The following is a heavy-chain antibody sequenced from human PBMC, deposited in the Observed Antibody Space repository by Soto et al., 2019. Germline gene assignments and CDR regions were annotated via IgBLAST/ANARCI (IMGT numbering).Heavy chain of an antibody. CDR3: ARQFCTTTDCSMCFDN. V-gene: IGHV5-51*01. CDR1: GYDFTRNW. J-gene: IGHJ4*02. D-gene: IGHD2-8*01. CDR2: VYPRGSNT. Sequence: GESLKISCETSGYDFTRNWIGWVRQRPGKGLEWVGLVYPRGSNTRYSPSFRGHVSMSADESVRTAYLQWTSLEASDTAIYYCARQFCTTTDCSMCFDNWGQGTPVTVSS.